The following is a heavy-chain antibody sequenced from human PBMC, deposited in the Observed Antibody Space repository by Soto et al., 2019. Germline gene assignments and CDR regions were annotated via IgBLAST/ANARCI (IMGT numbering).Heavy chain of an antibody. V-gene: IGHV1-46*03. CDR2: INPSGGST. CDR1: GYTFTNYY. Sequence: QVQLVQSGAEVKKPGASVKVSCKASGYTFTNYYMQWVRQAPGQGLEWMGRINPSGGSTIYTQKFQGRVTMTRDTAPSTVYMELSSLRSEDTAVYYCARVSPGGSGAYPSDYWGQGTLVTVSS. D-gene: IGHD3-10*01. J-gene: IGHJ4*02. CDR3: ARVSPGGSGAYPSDY.